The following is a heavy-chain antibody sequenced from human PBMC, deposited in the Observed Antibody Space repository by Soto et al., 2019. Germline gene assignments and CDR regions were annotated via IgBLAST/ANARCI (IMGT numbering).Heavy chain of an antibody. CDR1: GYTFTSYG. D-gene: IGHD3-10*01. CDR3: ARDFFTMVRGVISPSDY. V-gene: IGHV1-18*01. Sequence: ASVKVSFKASGYTFTSYGISWVRQAPGQGLEWMGWISAYNGNTNYAQKLQGRVTMTTDTSTSTAYMELRSLRSDDTAVYYCARDFFTMVRGVISPSDYWGQGTLVTVSS. CDR2: ISAYNGNT. J-gene: IGHJ4*02.